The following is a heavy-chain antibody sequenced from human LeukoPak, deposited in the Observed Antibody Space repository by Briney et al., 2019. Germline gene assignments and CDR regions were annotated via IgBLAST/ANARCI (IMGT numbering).Heavy chain of an antibody. D-gene: IGHD5-24*01. Sequence: PSETLSLTCTVSGGSISSYYWSWIRQPPGKGLEWIGYIYYTGTTNHNPSLKSRVTTSVDTSKNQFSLKLSSVTAADTAVYYCARGRARWLSNGAFDIWGQGTMVTVSS. CDR1: GGSISSYY. CDR3: ARGRARWLSNGAFDI. CDR2: IYYTGTT. J-gene: IGHJ3*02. V-gene: IGHV4-59*01.